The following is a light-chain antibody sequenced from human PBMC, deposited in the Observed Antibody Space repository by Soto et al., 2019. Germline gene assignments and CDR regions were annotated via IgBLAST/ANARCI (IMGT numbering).Light chain of an antibody. CDR3: QQRKYWPPLT. J-gene: IGKJ5*01. V-gene: IGKV3-11*01. CDR2: DAS. Sequence: ETVLTQSPATLSLSPGETATLSCRASQNVDIYLAWYQQKPGQAPRLLIYDASNRATGIPARFSGSGSGTDFTLTISSLEPDDVAVYYCQQRKYWPPLTFGQGTRLE. CDR1: QNVDIY.